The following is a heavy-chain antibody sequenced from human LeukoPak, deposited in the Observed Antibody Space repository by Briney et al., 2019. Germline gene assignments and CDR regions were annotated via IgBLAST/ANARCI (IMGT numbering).Heavy chain of an antibody. CDR3: AKDRHDDYVWGSHTGNWFDP. J-gene: IGHJ5*02. V-gene: IGHV3-30*18. CDR1: GFTLSTYW. D-gene: IGHD3-16*01. Sequence: GGSLRLSCAASGFTLSTYWMSWIRQAPGKGLEWVAVISYDGSNKYYADSVKGRFTISRDNSKNTLYLQMNSLRAEDTAVYYCAKDRHDDYVWGSHTGNWFDPWGQGTLVTVSS. CDR2: ISYDGSNK.